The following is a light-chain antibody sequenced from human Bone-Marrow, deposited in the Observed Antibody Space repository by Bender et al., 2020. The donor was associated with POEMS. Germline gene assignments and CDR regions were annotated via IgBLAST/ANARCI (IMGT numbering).Light chain of an antibody. CDR3: CSYAGRSTVV. J-gene: IGLJ2*01. CDR2: DVT. Sequence: QSALTQPASVSGSPGQSITISCTGTSSDVGSYRLVSWYQQHPDKAPKFLIYDVTKRPSGVSNRFSGFKSGNTASLTISGLQAEDEADYYCCSYAGRSTVVFGGGTKLTVL. CDR1: SSDVGSYRL. V-gene: IGLV2-23*02.